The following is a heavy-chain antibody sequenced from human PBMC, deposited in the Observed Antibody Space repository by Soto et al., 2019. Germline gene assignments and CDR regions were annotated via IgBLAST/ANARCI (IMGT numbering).Heavy chain of an antibody. J-gene: IGHJ4*02. CDR2: IYYSGNT. V-gene: IGHV4-39*01. CDR3: ARRVTRPERFDY. CDR1: GGSITRSTYY. D-gene: IGHD4-4*01. Sequence: QLQLQESGPGLVKPSETLSLTCTVSGGSITRSTYYWGWIRQPPGKGLEWIGNIYYSGNTYYNPSLQSRVTISVDTSKNQFSLKLTSATAADTAVCYCARRVTRPERFDYWGQGALVTVSS.